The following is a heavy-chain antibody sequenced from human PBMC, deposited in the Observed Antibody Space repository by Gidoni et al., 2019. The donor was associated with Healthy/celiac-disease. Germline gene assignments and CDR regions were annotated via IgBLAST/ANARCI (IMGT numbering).Heavy chain of an antibody. CDR3: AREGQGYCSGGSCYFDY. CDR2: IIPIFGTA. Sequence: QVQLVQSGAEVKKPGSSVKVSCQASGGTFSIYAISWVRQAPGQGLEWMGGIIPIFGTANYAQKFQGRVTITADKSTSTAYMELSSLRSEDTAVYYCAREGQGYCSGGSCYFDYWGQGTLVTVSS. D-gene: IGHD2-15*01. CDR1: GGTFSIYA. J-gene: IGHJ4*02. V-gene: IGHV1-69*06.